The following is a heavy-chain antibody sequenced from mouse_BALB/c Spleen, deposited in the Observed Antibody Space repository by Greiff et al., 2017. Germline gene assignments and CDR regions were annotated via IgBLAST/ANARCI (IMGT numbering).Heavy chain of an antibody. V-gene: IGHV1-4*01. J-gene: IGHJ4*01. D-gene: IGHD2-3*01. CDR2: INPSSGYT. Sequence: VQLQQSGAELVRPGASVKMSCKASGYTFTSYTMHWVKQRPGQGLEWIGYINPSSGYTNYNQKFKDKATLTADKSSSTAYMQLSSLTSEDSAVYYCASTEGYYCAMDYWGQGTSVTVSS. CDR3: ASTEGYYCAMDY. CDR1: GYTFTSYT.